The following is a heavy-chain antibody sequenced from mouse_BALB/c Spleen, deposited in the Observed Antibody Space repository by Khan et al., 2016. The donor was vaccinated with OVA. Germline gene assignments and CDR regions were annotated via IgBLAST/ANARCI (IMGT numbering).Heavy chain of an antibody. Sequence: QVQLKESGPGLVAPSHSLSITCTVSGFSLTGYGVNWVRQPPGKGLEWLGMIWGDGSTDYNSALKSRLNLTKDNSKSQVFLKMNSLQTDDTARYYCARAYYGNYREAMDYWGQGTSVTVSS. J-gene: IGHJ4*01. V-gene: IGHV2-6-7*01. CDR2: IWGDGST. CDR3: ARAYYGNYREAMDY. CDR1: GFSLTGYG. D-gene: IGHD2-10*01.